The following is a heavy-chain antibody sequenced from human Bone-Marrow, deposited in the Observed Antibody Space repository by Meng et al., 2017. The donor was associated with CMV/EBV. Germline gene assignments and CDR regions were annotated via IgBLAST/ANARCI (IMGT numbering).Heavy chain of an antibody. D-gene: IGHD2-2*01. V-gene: IGHV1-8*01. CDR1: GYTFTNYD. J-gene: IGHJ5*02. CDR2: MNPKSGNT. Sequence: QVQLVQSGAEVKKPGASVKVSCKASGYTFTNYDINWVRQATGQGLEWMGWMNPKSGNTGYAQKFQGRVTMTRNTSISTAYMELSSLRSDDTAVYYCARSSSSATSRFDPWGQGTLVTVSS. CDR3: ARSSSSATSRFDP.